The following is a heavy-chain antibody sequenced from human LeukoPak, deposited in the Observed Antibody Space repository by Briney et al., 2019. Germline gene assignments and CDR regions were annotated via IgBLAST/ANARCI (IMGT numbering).Heavy chain of an antibody. CDR1: GFTFSNYA. J-gene: IGHJ4*02. CDR3: AKDGDLAGYSSSWRFDY. Sequence: PGGSLRLSCVASGFTFSNYAVSWVRQAPGKGLEWVSTISGSGGSTHYADSVKGRFTISRDKTKNTLYMQMNGLRAEDTAVYYCAKDGDLAGYSSSWRFDYWGQGTLVTVSS. V-gene: IGHV3-23*01. CDR2: ISGSGGST. D-gene: IGHD6-13*01.